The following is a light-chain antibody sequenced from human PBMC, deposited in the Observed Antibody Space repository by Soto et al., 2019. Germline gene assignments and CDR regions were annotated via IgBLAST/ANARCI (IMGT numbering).Light chain of an antibody. CDR1: QSVSNSY. V-gene: IGKV3-20*01. CDR2: VAS. Sequence: EIVLTQSPGTLSLSPGERASLSCRASQSVSNSYLAWYQQKPGQAPRLLIYVASSRATGIPDRFSGSGSGTDFTLTISRLEPEDLAVYYCQQYGNSPRTFGQGTKLVIK. J-gene: IGKJ2*01. CDR3: QQYGNSPRT.